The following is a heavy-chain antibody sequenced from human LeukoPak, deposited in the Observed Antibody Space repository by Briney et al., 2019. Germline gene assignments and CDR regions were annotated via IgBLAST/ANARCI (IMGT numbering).Heavy chain of an antibody. CDR3: ARDHAGGWCHDYYYGMDV. D-gene: IGHD6-19*01. CDR1: GYTFTSYG. Sequence: ASVKVSCKASGYTFTSYGISWVRQAPGQGLEWMGWISAYNGNTNYAQKLQGRVTMTTDTSTSTAYMELRSLRSDDTAVYYCARDHAGGWCHDYYYGMDVWGQGTTVTVSS. J-gene: IGHJ6*02. V-gene: IGHV1-18*01. CDR2: ISAYNGNT.